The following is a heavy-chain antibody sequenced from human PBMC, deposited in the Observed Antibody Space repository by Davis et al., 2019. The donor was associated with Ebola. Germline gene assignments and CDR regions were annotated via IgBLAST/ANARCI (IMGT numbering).Heavy chain of an antibody. D-gene: IGHD3-16*01. CDR1: GFTFSSYW. Sequence: GESLKISCAASGFTFSSYWMHWVRQVPGKGLAWVSRINSDGRGTSYADSVQGRFTISRDNAKGMVYLQLNNLRAEDSGVYYCARARSPYARDGMDVWGQGTTVTVSS. CDR2: INSDGRGT. J-gene: IGHJ6*02. CDR3: ARARSPYARDGMDV. V-gene: IGHV3-74*01.